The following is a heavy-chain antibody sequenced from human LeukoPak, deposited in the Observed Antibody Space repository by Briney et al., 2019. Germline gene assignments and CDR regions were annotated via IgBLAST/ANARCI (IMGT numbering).Heavy chain of an antibody. CDR3: ARSRPYDSSGLYYFDY. D-gene: IGHD3-22*01. CDR2: INSDGSST. V-gene: IGHV3-74*01. J-gene: IGHJ4*02. CDR1: GFTFSSYW. Sequence: AGGSLRLSCAASGFTFSSYWMHWVRQAPGKGLVWVSRINSDGSSTSYADSVKGRFTISRDNAKNTLYLQMNSLRAEDTAVYYCARSRPYDSSGLYYFDYWGQGTLVTVSS.